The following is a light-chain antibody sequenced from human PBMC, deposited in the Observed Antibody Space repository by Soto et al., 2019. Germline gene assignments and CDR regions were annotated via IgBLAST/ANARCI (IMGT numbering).Light chain of an antibody. CDR2: GAF. Sequence: EIVMTQSPATLTVSPGARAPLSCRASQSAGTNLAWYQQKPGQAPRLLIHGAFTRATGIPARFSGSGSGTEFTLTINSLQSEDFAVYYCQQYNDWPPLTFGGGTKVDIK. J-gene: IGKJ4*01. CDR3: QQYNDWPPLT. V-gene: IGKV3-15*01. CDR1: QSAGTN.